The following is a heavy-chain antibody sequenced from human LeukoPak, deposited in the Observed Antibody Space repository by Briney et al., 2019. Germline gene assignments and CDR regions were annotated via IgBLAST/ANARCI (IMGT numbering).Heavy chain of an antibody. V-gene: IGHV4-30-2*01. CDR1: GGSISSGGYY. Sequence: NTSQTLSLTCTVSGGSISSGGYYWSWTRQPPGKGLEWIGYIYHSGSTYYNPSLKSRVTISVDRSKNQFSLKLSSVTAADTAVYYCARESVSRIAARGVDYWGQGTLVTVSS. J-gene: IGHJ4*02. CDR2: IYHSGST. CDR3: ARESVSRIAARGVDY. D-gene: IGHD6-6*01.